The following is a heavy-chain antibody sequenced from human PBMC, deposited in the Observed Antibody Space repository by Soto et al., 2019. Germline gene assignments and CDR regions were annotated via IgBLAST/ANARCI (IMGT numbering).Heavy chain of an antibody. D-gene: IGHD2-8*01. CDR2: ISSNSASI. CDR3: ARLGDIVLMVSSGGKWYFHL. CDR1: GFTFDAYA. J-gene: IGHJ2*01. Sequence: EVQLVESGGGLVQPGRSLRLSCAASGFTFDAYAMHWVRQAPGKGLEWVSGISSNSASIGSADSVKGRFTISRDNAKKSLYLQMNSLRAEDTALYYCARLGDIVLMVSSGGKWYFHLWGRGTLVTVSS. V-gene: IGHV3-9*01.